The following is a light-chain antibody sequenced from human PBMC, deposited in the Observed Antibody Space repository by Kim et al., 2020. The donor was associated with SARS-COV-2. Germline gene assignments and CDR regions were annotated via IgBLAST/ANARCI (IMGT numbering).Light chain of an antibody. V-gene: IGKV3-15*01. CDR1: QSVSFN. CDR2: GAS. CDR3: QQYNDWPPIT. J-gene: IGKJ5*01. Sequence: EIVMTQSPGTLSVSPGERGTLSCRASQSVSFNLAWYQQKPGRAPRLLIYGASTRATGIPARFSASGSGTEFTLTINSLQSEDFAVYYCQQYNDWPPITFGQGTRLEIK.